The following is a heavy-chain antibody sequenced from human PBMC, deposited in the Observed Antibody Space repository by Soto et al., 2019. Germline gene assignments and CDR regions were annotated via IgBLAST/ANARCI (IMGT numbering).Heavy chain of an antibody. D-gene: IGHD2-15*01. CDR1: GGSISSGGYS. Sequence: PSETLSLTCAVSGGSISSGGYSWSWIRQPPGKGLEWIGYIYHSGSTYYNPSLKSRVTISVDRSKNQFSLKLSSVTAADTAVYYCARGQVVAAKHWGQGTLVTVAS. CDR2: IYHSGST. CDR3: ARGQVVAAKH. V-gene: IGHV4-30-2*01. J-gene: IGHJ4*02.